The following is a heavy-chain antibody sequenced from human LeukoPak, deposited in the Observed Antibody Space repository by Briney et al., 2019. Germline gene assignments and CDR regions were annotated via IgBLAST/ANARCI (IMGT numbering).Heavy chain of an antibody. D-gene: IGHD3-9*01. CDR3: ARGDYDTLTGYYDPNAFDI. CDR2: IYHSGST. CDR1: GGSISSGGYS. V-gene: IGHV4-30-2*01. J-gene: IGHJ3*02. Sequence: PSQTLSLTCAVSGGSISSGGYSWSWIRQPPGKGLEWIGYIYHSGSTYYNPSLKSRVTISVDRSKNQFSLKLSSVTAADTAVYYCARGDYDTLTGYYDPNAFDIWGQGTMVTVSS.